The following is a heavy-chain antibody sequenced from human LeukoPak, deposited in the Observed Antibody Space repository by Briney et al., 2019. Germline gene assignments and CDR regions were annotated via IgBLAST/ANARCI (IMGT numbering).Heavy chain of an antibody. CDR2: ISAYNGNT. V-gene: IGHV1-18*04. CDR1: GYTFTGYY. J-gene: IGHJ4*02. CDR3: AREYYGSGSYYAPVTDY. Sequence: ASVKVSCKASGYTFTGYYMHWVRQAPGQGLEWMGWISAYNGNTNYAQKLQGRVTMTTDTSTSTAYMELRSLRSDDTAVYYCAREYYGSGSYYAPVTDYWGQGTLVTVSS. D-gene: IGHD3-10*01.